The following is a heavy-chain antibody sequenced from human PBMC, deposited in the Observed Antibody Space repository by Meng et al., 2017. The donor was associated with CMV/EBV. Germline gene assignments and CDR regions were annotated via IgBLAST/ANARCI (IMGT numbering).Heavy chain of an antibody. J-gene: IGHJ6*02. CDR1: GGSVSSGSYY. CDR2: IYYSGRT. Sequence: SETLSLTCTVSGGSVSSGSYYWSWIRQPPGKGLEWIGYIYYSGRTNYNPSLKSRVTISVDTSKNQFSLKLSSVTAADTAVYYCAREVIAARHPSYYYYYGMDVWGQGTTVTVSS. D-gene: IGHD6-6*01. CDR3: AREVIAARHPSYYYYYGMDV. V-gene: IGHV4-61*01.